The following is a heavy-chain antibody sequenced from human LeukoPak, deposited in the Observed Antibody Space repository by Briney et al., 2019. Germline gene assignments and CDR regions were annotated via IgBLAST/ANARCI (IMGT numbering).Heavy chain of an antibody. Sequence: GRSLRLSCAASGFTFRSYGMHWVRQAPGKGLEWVAVIWNDGSNKYYADSVKGRFTFSRDNSKNTLFLQMNSLRAEDTAVYYCARLSGASHRSFDYWGQGTLVTVSS. CDR3: ARLSGASHRSFDY. J-gene: IGHJ4*02. V-gene: IGHV3-33*01. CDR1: GFTFRSYG. D-gene: IGHD6-25*01. CDR2: IWNDGSNK.